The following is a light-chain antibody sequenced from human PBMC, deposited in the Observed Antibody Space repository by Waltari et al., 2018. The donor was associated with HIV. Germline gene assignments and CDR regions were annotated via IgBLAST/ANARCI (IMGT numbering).Light chain of an antibody. CDR3: SSWTTSTTRV. CDR2: ELT. V-gene: IGLV2-14*03. CDR1: NEDVGAHHY. J-gene: IGLJ3*02. Sequence: CTGTNEDVGAHHYVPRCQQHPGKAPKLIIYELTNRPSGISARFSGSKSGNTASLTISGLQAEDEADYHCSSWTTSTTRVFGGGTKVTVL.